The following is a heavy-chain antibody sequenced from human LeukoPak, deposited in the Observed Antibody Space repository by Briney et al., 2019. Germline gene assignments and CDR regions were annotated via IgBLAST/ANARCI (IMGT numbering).Heavy chain of an antibody. CDR2: IDKKDKGYARAT. D-gene: IGHD1-26*01. CDR1: GFTFSGSA. CDR3: TRDSGTYNWFDP. J-gene: IGHJ5*02. V-gene: IGHV3-73*01. Sequence: GGSLKLSCAASGFTFSGSAIHWVRQSPGKGLEWVAQIDKKDKGYARATAYAASVKGRFTISRDDSINTAYLQMKSLETEETALYYGTRDSGTYNWFDPWGQGTLVTVSS.